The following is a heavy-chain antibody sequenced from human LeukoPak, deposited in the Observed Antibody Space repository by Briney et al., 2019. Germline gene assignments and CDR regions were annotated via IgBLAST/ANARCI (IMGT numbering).Heavy chain of an antibody. CDR3: ARGGIVWSGYYTDYYYYMDV. CDR1: GGSTTGYF. J-gene: IGHJ6*03. Sequence: SETLSLTCSVSGGSTTGYFWTWIRQPPGKGPEWIGYVYYKGDTSYSPSLESRVTISVDTSKKQFSLKLNSVTAADTAVYYCARGGIVWSGYYTDYYYYMDVWGKGTTVTVSS. V-gene: IGHV4-59*08. CDR2: VYYKGDT. D-gene: IGHD3-3*01.